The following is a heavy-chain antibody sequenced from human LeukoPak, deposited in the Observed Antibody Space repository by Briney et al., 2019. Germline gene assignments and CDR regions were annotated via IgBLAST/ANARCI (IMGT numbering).Heavy chain of an antibody. Sequence: ASVKVSCKASGYTFTSYYMHWVRQAPGQGLEWMGIINPSGGSTSYAQKFQGRVTMTRDMSTSTVYMELSSLRSEDTAVYYCARGVPVLWFGELFPNWFDHWGQGTLVTVSS. CDR1: GYTFTSYY. J-gene: IGHJ5*02. CDR2: INPSGGST. CDR3: ARGVPVLWFGELFPNWFDH. V-gene: IGHV1-46*01. D-gene: IGHD3-10*01.